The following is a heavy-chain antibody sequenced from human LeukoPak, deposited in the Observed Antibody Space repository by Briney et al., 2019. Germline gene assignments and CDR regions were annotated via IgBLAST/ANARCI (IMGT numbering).Heavy chain of an antibody. Sequence: GGSLRLSCAASGFTFSDYYMSWIRQAPGKGLECVSYISSSGNTTYHADSVKGRFTISRDNAKNSLYLQMNSLRAEDTAVYCCARGPYSSGQDAFDIWGQGTLVTVSS. V-gene: IGHV3-11*04. D-gene: IGHD3-22*01. CDR2: ISSSGNTT. J-gene: IGHJ4*02. CDR3: ARGPYSSGQDAFDI. CDR1: GFTFSDYY.